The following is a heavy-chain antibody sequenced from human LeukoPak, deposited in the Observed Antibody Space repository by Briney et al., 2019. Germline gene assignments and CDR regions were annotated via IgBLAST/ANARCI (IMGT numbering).Heavy chain of an antibody. Sequence: PGGSLRLSCAASGFTFSNYAMSCVRPAPGEGLGWVSAISGSDGRTYYANSVKGRFTISKDNSKNTLYLQMSSLSAEDTAVYYCAKDPRPFDAFDIWGQGTMVTVSS. J-gene: IGHJ3*02. V-gene: IGHV3-23*01. CDR1: GFTFSNYA. CDR2: ISGSDGRT. CDR3: AKDPRPFDAFDI.